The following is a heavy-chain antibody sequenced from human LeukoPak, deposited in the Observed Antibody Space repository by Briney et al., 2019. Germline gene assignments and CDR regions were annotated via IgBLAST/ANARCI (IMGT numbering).Heavy chain of an antibody. CDR1: GGSISSGGYY. D-gene: IGHD6-13*01. CDR3: ARGYSSSWYGD. CDR2: IYYSGST. J-gene: IGHJ4*02. Sequence: KSSQTLSLTCTVSGGSISSGGYYWSWIRQHPGKGLEWIGYIYYSGSTYYNPSLKSRATISVDTSKNQFSLKLSSVTAADTAVYYCARGYSSSWYGDWGQGTLVTVSS. V-gene: IGHV4-31*03.